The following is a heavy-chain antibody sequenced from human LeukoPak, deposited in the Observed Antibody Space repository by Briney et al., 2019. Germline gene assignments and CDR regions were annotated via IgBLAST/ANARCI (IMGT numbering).Heavy chain of an antibody. Sequence: GASVKVSCKASGYTFTGYYMHWVRQAPGQGLEWMGWINPNSGGTNYAQKFQGRVTMTRDTSISTAYMELSRLRSDDTAVYYCARDSSVTTPFAYNWFDPWGQGTLVTASS. D-gene: IGHD4-17*01. CDR2: INPNSGGT. J-gene: IGHJ5*02. CDR3: ARDSSVTTPFAYNWFDP. V-gene: IGHV1-2*02. CDR1: GYTFTGYY.